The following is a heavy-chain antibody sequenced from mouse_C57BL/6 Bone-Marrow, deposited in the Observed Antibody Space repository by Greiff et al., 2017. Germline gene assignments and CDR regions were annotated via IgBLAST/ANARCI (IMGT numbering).Heavy chain of an antibody. CDR2: ISSGSSTI. D-gene: IGHD1-1*01. CDR3: ARGGTVVATGAMDY. J-gene: IGHJ4*01. Sequence: EVKLVESGGGLVKPGGSLKLSCAASGFTFSDYGMHWVRQAPEKGLEWVAYISSGSSTIYYADTVKGRFTISRDNAKNTLFLQMASLRSEDTAMXYCARGGTVVATGAMDYWGQGTSVTVSS. CDR1: GFTFSDYG. V-gene: IGHV5-17*01.